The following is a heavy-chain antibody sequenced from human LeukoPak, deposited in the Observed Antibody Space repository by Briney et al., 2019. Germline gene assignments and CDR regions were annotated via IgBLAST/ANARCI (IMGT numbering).Heavy chain of an antibody. D-gene: IGHD1-26*01. CDR2: IYYSGST. Sequence: SETLSLTCTVSGGSISSGDYYWSWIRQPPGKGLEWIGYIYYSGSTYYNPSLKSRVTISVDTSKNQFSLKLSSVTAADTAVYYCARVPAGATVDYWGQGTLVTVSS. V-gene: IGHV4-30-4*01. CDR1: GGSISSGDYY. J-gene: IGHJ4*02. CDR3: ARVPAGATVDY.